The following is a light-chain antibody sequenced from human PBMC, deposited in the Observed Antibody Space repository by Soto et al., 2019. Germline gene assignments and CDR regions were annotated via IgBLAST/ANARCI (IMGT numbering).Light chain of an antibody. V-gene: IGKV3-20*01. CDR2: GAS. Sequence: EVVLTQSPGTLALSRGERATLSCRASQSVSSSYLAWYQHRPGQAPRLLIFGASSRATGIPDRFSGSGSATDFTLTISRLEPEDFALYYCQHYGRSPITFGQGTRLEIK. J-gene: IGKJ5*01. CDR1: QSVSSSY. CDR3: QHYGRSPIT.